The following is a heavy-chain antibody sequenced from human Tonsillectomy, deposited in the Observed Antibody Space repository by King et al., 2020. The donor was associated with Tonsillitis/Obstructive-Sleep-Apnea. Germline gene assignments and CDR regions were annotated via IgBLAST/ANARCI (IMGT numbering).Heavy chain of an antibody. CDR1: RFTFSSYW. CDR3: AREVTISAYAFDI. V-gene: IGHV3-74*01. Sequence: VQLVESGGGLVQPGGSLRLSCAASRFTFSSYWMHWVRQAPGKGLVWVSRITSDGTKTTYADSVKGRFTISRDNAKNTLYLQMNSLRADDTAVYYCAREVTISAYAFDIWAKGQWSPSLQ. CDR2: ITSDGTKT. J-gene: IGHJ3*02. D-gene: IGHD3-3*01.